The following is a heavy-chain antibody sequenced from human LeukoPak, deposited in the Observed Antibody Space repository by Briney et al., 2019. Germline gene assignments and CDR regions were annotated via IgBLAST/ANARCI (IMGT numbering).Heavy chain of an antibody. CDR3: ARGSGGYSYVNAFDI. CDR1: GFTFSSYA. D-gene: IGHD5-18*01. Sequence: GGSLRLSCAASGFTFSSYAMHWVRQAPGKGLEYVSAISSNGGSTYYANSVKGRFTISRDNSKNTLYLQMGSLRAEDMAVYYCARGSGGYSYVNAFDIWGQGTMVTVSS. J-gene: IGHJ3*02. V-gene: IGHV3-64*01. CDR2: ISSNGGST.